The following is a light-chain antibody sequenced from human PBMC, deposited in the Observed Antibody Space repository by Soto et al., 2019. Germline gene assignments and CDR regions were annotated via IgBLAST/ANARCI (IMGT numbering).Light chain of an antibody. J-gene: IGLJ3*02. CDR2: INN. Sequence: QAVVTQPPSASGTPGQRVTISCSGRSSNIGTYTVNWYQQLPGTAPKLLIYINNQRPSGVPDRFSGSKSGTSASLAISGLQSEDEADYYCAVWDASLNGWVFGGGTKVTVL. CDR3: AVWDASLNGWV. V-gene: IGLV1-44*01. CDR1: SSNIGTYT.